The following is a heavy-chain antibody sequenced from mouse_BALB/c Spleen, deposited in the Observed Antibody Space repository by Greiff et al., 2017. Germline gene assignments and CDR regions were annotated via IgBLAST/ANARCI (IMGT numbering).Heavy chain of an antibody. CDR2: IYPGDGDT. CDR3: ARGFLDY. CDR1: GYAFSSYW. Sequence: VKLMESGAELVRPGSSVKISCKASGYAFSSYWMNWVKQRPGQGLEWIGQIYPGDGDTNYNGKFKGKATLTADKSSSTAYMQLSSLTSEDSAVYFCARGFLDYWGQGTSVTVSS. J-gene: IGHJ4*01. V-gene: IGHV1-80*01.